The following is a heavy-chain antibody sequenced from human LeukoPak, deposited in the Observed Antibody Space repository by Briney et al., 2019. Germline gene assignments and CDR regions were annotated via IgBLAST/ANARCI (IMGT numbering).Heavy chain of an antibody. CDR2: INHSGST. CDR3: ARARSRGYSSGWYGAEYYYYYYMDV. Sequence: SETLSLTCAVYGGSFSGYYWSWIRQPPGKGLEWIGEINHSGSTNYNPSLKSRVTISVDTSKNQFSLKLSSVTAADTAVYYCARARSRGYSSGWYGAEYYYYYYMDVWGKGTTVTVSS. CDR1: GGSFSGYY. D-gene: IGHD6-19*01. V-gene: IGHV4-34*01. J-gene: IGHJ6*03.